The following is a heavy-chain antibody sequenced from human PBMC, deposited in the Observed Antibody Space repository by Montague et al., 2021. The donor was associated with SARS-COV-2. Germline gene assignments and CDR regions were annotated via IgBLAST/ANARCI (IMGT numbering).Heavy chain of an antibody. CDR1: VFTFSHSA. D-gene: IGHD6-25*01. J-gene: IGHJ4*02. CDR3: AKSKAAAGMASAFDV. Sequence: SLRLSCAASVFTFSHSAMHLVRQAPGKVLEWVAVIWHDGTKKFXXXSXXXRFIISRNNPQNLLHLQLNSVRGDDTALYYCAKSKAAAGMASAFDVWGQGTLVTVSS. CDR2: IWHDGTKK. V-gene: IGHV3-33*06.